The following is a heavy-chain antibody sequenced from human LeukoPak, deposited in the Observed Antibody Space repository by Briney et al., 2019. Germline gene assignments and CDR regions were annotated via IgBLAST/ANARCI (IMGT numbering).Heavy chain of an antibody. CDR2: ISGDGGRT. V-gene: IGHV3-43*02. Sequence: GGSLRLSCVASGFTFDDYAMHWVRQAPGKGLEWVSLISGDGGRTFYADSVKGRFTISRDNSKNSLYLQMNSLRTEDTALYYCAKDSLKYYGSGSYSGIDYWGQGSLVTVSS. CDR1: GFTFDDYA. D-gene: IGHD3-10*01. J-gene: IGHJ4*02. CDR3: AKDSLKYYGSGSYSGIDY.